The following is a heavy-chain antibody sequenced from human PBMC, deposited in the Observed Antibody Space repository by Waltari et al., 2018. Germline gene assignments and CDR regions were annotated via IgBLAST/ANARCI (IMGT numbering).Heavy chain of an antibody. J-gene: IGHJ4*02. CDR1: GFTFSSYS. CDR2: ISSSSSYI. V-gene: IGHV3-21*01. Sequence: EVQLVESGGGLVKPGGSLRLSCAASGFTFSSYSMNWVRQAPGRGLEWVSSISSSSSYIYYADSVKGRFTISRDNAKNSLYLQMNSLRAEDTTVYYCARDLVRGCSDYWGQGTLVTVSS. D-gene: IGHD2-15*01. CDR3: ARDLVRGCSDY.